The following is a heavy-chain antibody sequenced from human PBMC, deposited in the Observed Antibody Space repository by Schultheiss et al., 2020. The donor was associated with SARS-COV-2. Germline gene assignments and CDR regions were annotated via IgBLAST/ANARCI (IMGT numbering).Heavy chain of an antibody. CDR2: INPNSGGT. J-gene: IGHJ6*02. Sequence: ASVKVSCKASGYTFTGYYMHWVRQAPGQGLEWMGWINPNSGGTNYAQKFQGWVTMTRDTSISTAYMELSRLRSDDTAVYYCARSCSGGNCYYGIDVWGQGTTVTVSS. V-gene: IGHV1-2*04. D-gene: IGHD2-15*01. CDR1: GYTFTGYY. CDR3: ARSCSGGNCYYGIDV.